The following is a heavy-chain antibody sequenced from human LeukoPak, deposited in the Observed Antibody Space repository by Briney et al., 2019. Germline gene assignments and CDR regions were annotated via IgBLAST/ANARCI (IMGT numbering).Heavy chain of an antibody. D-gene: IGHD6-19*01. V-gene: IGHV3-7*01. CDR2: IKQDGSEK. CDR3: ARVQLAGIAVAGTVPYFDY. Sequence: GGSLRLSCAASGFTFSSYWMSWVRQAPGKGLEWVANIKQDGSEKYYVDSVKGRFTISRDNAKNSLYPQMNSLRAEDTAVYYCARVQLAGIAVAGTVPYFDYWGQGTLVTVSS. CDR1: GFTFSSYW. J-gene: IGHJ4*02.